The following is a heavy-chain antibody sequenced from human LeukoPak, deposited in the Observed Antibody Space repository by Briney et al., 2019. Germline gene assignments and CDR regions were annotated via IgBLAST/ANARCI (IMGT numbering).Heavy chain of an antibody. V-gene: IGHV4-39*01. CDR2: VFSTGNT. CDR1: GGSITTSRYY. CDR3: ARGAYSGNFFYGY. D-gene: IGHD1-26*01. Sequence: SETLSLTCNVSGGSITTSRYYWGWIRQPPGKGLEWIGSVFSTGNTYYNPSLKSRVTISVDTSKNQFSLRLPSVTAADTAVYYCARGAYSGNFFYGYWGQGTLVTVSS. J-gene: IGHJ4*02.